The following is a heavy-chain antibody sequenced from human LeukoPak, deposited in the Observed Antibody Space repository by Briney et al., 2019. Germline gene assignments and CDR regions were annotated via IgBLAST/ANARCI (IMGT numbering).Heavy chain of an antibody. CDR2: INPNSGGT. CDR3: ARDGGNEYSSSSDWFDP. Sequence: GASVKVSCKASGYTFTGYYMHWVRQAPGQGLEWMGWINPNSGGTNYAQRFQGRVTMTRDMSISTAYMELSRLRFDDTAVYYCARDGGNEYSSSSDWFDPWGQGTLVIVSS. J-gene: IGHJ5*02. V-gene: IGHV1-2*02. CDR1: GYTFTGYY. D-gene: IGHD6-6*01.